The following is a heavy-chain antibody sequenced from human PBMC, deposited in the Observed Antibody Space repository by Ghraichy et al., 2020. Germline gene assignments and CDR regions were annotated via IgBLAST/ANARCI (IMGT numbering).Heavy chain of an antibody. CDR1: GGSFSGYY. Sequence: ESQNISCAVYGGSFSGYYWSWIRQPPGKGLEWIGEINHSGSTNYSPSLKSRVTISVDTSKSQFSLKLSSVTAADTAVYYCARGDTIFGVIIIGPSSARYGMDVWGQGTTVTVSS. J-gene: IGHJ6*02. V-gene: IGHV4-34*01. CDR3: ARGDTIFGVIIIGPSSARYGMDV. CDR2: INHSGST. D-gene: IGHD3-3*01.